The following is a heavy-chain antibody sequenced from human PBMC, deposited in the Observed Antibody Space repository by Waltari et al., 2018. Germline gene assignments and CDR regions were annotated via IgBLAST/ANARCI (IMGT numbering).Heavy chain of an antibody. CDR1: GYTLTELS. CDR2: FSPEDVET. CDR3: ATDRFYGSGSYYMGVSEYFQH. D-gene: IGHD3-10*01. Sequence: QVQLVQSGAEVKKPGASVKVSCKVSGYTLTELSMHWVRQAPGKGLEWMGGFSPEDVETIYAQKFQGRVTMTEDTSTDTAYMELSSLRSEDTAGYYFATDRFYGSGSYYMGVSEYFQHWGQGTLVTVSS. V-gene: IGHV1-24*01. J-gene: IGHJ1*01.